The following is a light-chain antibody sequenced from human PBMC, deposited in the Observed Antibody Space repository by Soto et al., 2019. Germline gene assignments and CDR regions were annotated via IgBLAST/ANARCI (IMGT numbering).Light chain of an antibody. Sequence: DIVLTQSPDTLCVSPGGRATISYMASQSVGSNVAWYQQKPGQPPRLLIYGASTRAAGVPARFSGSGYGRQFSLTISSLQSEDFAIYHCQQHNNWPPWTFGQGTKVDIK. V-gene: IGKV3-15*01. CDR2: GAS. J-gene: IGKJ1*01. CDR3: QQHNNWPPWT. CDR1: QSVGSN.